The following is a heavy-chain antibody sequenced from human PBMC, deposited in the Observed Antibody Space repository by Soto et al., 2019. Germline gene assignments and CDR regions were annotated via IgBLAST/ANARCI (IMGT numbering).Heavy chain of an antibody. CDR1: GFTLSSYV. CDR3: ARDRQQWLEPAGGALPF. V-gene: IGHV3-30-3*01. Sequence: LRLSCATSGFTLSSYVMHWVRQAPGKGLEWVARISYAGNDNYYADSVKGRFTISRDNSKKTLYLQMTSLRADDTAVYYCARDRQQWLEPAGGALPFWGQGTMVTVSS. D-gene: IGHD6-19*01. CDR2: ISYAGNDN. J-gene: IGHJ3*01.